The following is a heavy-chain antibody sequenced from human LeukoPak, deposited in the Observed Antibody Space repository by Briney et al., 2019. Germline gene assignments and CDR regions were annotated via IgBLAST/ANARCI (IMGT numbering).Heavy chain of an antibody. J-gene: IGHJ6*02. Sequence: GGSLRLSCAASGFTFSSYAMSWVRQAPGKGLEWVSALSGSGDGTYYADSVKGRFTISRDNFKNTLYLRMNSLRAEDTAVYYCAKGNRPYYYYAMDVWGQGTTVTVSS. CDR1: GFTFSSYA. D-gene: IGHD1-14*01. V-gene: IGHV3-23*01. CDR2: LSGSGDGT. CDR3: AKGNRPYYYYAMDV.